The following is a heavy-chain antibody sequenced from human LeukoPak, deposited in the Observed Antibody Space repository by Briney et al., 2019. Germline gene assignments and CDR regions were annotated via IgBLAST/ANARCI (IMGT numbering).Heavy chain of an antibody. J-gene: IGHJ3*02. CDR3: GRSGGSGNYYDLFDI. D-gene: IGHD3-10*01. V-gene: IGHV3-30*03. Sequence: GGSLRLSCAASGFTCSSYGMHWVRQTPGKGLEGVAVVTYDGTKKYSTDSVRGPFTISSDNTKNTMYLQMHSLRAEDTDVYYCGRSGGSGNYYDLFDIWGQGTMVTVSS. CDR1: GFTCSSYG. CDR2: VTYDGTKK.